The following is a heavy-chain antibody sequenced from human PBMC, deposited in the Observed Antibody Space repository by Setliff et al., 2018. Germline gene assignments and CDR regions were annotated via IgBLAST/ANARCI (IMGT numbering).Heavy chain of an antibody. CDR3: TTGPRDSRNYMTWLDA. CDR2: IKRESDGGTT. CDR1: GFTFSNAW. D-gene: IGHD4-4*01. J-gene: IGHJ5*02. V-gene: IGHV3-15*01. Sequence: GGSLRLSCAASGFTFSNAWMSWVRQAPGKGLEWVGRIKRESDGGTTDYAAPVKGRFTISRDDSKNMIYLQMNNLKSDDTGFYYCTTGPRDSRNYMTWLDAWGQGTLVTISS.